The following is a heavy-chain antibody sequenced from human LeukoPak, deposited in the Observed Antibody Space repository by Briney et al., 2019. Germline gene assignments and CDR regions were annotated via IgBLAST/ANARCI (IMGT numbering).Heavy chain of an antibody. CDR2: IYPGASDT. V-gene: IGHV5-51*01. Sequence: GESLKISCKGLGYSFPTYWIGWVRQMPGKGLEWMGIIYPGASDTRYSPSFQGQVTISVDKSISTAYLQCSSLKASDTAMYYCARKPHISISPFDYWGQGTLVTVSS. J-gene: IGHJ4*02. D-gene: IGHD2-21*01. CDR3: ARKPHISISPFDY. CDR1: GYSFPTYW.